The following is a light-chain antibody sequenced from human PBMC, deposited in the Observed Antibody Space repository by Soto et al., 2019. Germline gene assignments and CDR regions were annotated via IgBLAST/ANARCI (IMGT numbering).Light chain of an antibody. CDR2: DAS. V-gene: IGKV3-11*01. J-gene: IGKJ5*01. CDR1: QSVSSY. CDR3: QQRSNWIT. Sequence: EIVKTQSPGTLPLSQGERATLSCRASQSVSSYLAWYQQKPGQAPRLLIYDASNRATGIPARFSGSGSGTDFTLTISSLEPEDFAVYYCQQRSNWITFGQGTRLEIK.